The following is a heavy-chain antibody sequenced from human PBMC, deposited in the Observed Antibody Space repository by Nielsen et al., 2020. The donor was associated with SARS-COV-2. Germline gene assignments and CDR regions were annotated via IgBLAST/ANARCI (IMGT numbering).Heavy chain of an antibody. CDR1: GGTFSSYA. V-gene: IGHV1-2*06. Sequence: ASVKVSCKASGGTFSSYAISWVRQAPGQGLEWMGRINPNSGATNYAQKFQGRVTMTRDTSISTAYMELSRLRSDDTAVYYCARGGSIPARPLDYWGLGTLVTVSS. D-gene: IGHD6-6*01. CDR2: INPNSGAT. J-gene: IGHJ4*02. CDR3: ARGGSIPARPLDY.